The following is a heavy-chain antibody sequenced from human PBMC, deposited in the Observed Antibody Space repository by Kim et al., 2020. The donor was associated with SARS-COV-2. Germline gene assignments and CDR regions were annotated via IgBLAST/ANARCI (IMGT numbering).Heavy chain of an antibody. J-gene: IGHJ5*02. CDR3: VRDSNTAFTGWFDP. D-gene: IGHD2-21*02. Sequence: GGSLRLSCAASGFNFNNYAMAWVRQAPGRGLEWLSSIEGTTYRTSYADSVRGRFTISRDNFKNTLYLQLSSLRAEDTALYYCVRDSNTAFTGWFDPWGQGTLVTVSP. CDR2: IEGTTYRT. CDR1: GFNFNNYA. V-gene: IGHV3-23*01.